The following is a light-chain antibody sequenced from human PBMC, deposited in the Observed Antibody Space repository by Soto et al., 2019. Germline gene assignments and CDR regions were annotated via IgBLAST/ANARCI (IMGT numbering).Light chain of an antibody. CDR2: DAS. CDR1: QDISNY. J-gene: IGKJ3*01. CDR3: QQYDTLSFT. Sequence: DIQMTQSPSSLSASVGDRVTITCQASQDISNYLNWYQQKLGKAPKLLIYDASYLEPGVPSRFSGSGSGTEFIFTISSLQPEDIATYYCQQYDTLSFTFGPGTKVDIK. V-gene: IGKV1-33*01.